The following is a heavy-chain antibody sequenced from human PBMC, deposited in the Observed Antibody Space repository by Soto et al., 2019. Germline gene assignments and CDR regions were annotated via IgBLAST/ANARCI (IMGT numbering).Heavy chain of an antibody. D-gene: IGHD4-4*01. CDR3: ARGGSISNLHGWFDP. CDR1: GLTVNDNY. Sequence: EVRLVESGGGLIHPEGSLRLSCAASGLTVNDNYISWLRQAPGKGLEWVSVMYSGGSTYYADSVRGRFTISRDNSKNTLYLQMNSLTAEDTAVYYCARGGSISNLHGWFDPWGQGTLITVSS. V-gene: IGHV3-53*01. CDR2: MYSGGST. J-gene: IGHJ5*02.